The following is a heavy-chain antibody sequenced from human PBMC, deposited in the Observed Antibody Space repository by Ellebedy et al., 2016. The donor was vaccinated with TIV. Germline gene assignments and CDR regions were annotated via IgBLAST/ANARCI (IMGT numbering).Heavy chain of an antibody. CDR1: GFTFSNYW. D-gene: IGHD2-15*01. Sequence: GGSLRLXCVASGFTFSNYWMHWVRQAPGKGLDWVANIKEDGSAIYYVDFVKGRFTISRDNAKNSLYLQMNSLRTEDTAVYYCARAIGAGDGKWGQGALVTVSS. CDR2: IKEDGSAI. CDR3: ARAIGAGDGK. J-gene: IGHJ4*02. V-gene: IGHV3-7*01.